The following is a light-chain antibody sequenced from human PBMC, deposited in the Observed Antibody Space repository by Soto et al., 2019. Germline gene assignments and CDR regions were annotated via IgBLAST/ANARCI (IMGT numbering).Light chain of an antibody. CDR1: QSVLYSSNNKSY. CDR2: WAS. Sequence: DIVMTQSPDSLAVSLGERATINCKSSQSVLYSSNNKSYLAWYQHKPGQPPKLLIFWASTRESGVPDRFSGSGSGKDFTLTISSLQAEDVAVYYCQQYFTTPFTFGPGTKVDIK. J-gene: IGKJ3*01. CDR3: QQYFTTPFT. V-gene: IGKV4-1*01.